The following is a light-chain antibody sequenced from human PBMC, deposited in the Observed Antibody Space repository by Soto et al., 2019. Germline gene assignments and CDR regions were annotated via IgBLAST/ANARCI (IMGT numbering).Light chain of an antibody. V-gene: IGLV2-14*01. J-gene: IGLJ1*01. CDR2: EVT. CDR1: SSDVGGYNH. CDR3: SSYASSSSYV. Sequence: QSVLTQPASVSGSPGQSITISCTGTSSDVGGYNHVSWYQIHPGRAPKLIIYEVTSRPSGVSYRFSGSKSGNSASLTISGLQAEDEADDYCSSYASSSSYVFGGGTKVTVL.